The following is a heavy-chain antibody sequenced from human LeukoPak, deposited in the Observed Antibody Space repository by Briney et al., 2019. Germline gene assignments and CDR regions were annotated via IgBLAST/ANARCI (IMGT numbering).Heavy chain of an antibody. V-gene: IGHV3-23*01. CDR2: ISGGADNT. Sequence: GGSLRLSCAASGFTFNSYAMSWVRQAPGKGLEWISTISGGADNTYYADSVKGRFTISRDNAKNSLYLQMNSLRAEDTAVYYCARAVGTMIVVVPYYFDYWGQGTLVTVSS. CDR1: GFTFNSYA. J-gene: IGHJ4*02. D-gene: IGHD3-22*01. CDR3: ARAVGTMIVVVPYYFDY.